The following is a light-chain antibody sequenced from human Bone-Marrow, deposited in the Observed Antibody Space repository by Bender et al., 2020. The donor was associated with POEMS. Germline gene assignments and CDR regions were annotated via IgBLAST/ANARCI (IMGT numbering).Light chain of an antibody. V-gene: IGLV3-21*03. Sequence: SYVLTQPPSVSVAPGKTARITCGGNNIADKSVHWYQQKPGQAPVLVLYDDSDRPSGIPERFSGSNSGNTATLTISRVEAGDEAAYFCQVWDGGSDVVLFGGGTNLTVL. CDR3: QVWDGGSDVVL. CDR1: NIADKS. CDR2: DDS. J-gene: IGLJ2*01.